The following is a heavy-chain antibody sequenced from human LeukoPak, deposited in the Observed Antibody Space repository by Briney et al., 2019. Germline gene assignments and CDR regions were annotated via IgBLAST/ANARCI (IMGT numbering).Heavy chain of an antibody. Sequence: SQTLSLTCAITGDSVSSNSVTWNWIRQSPSRGLEWLGRTYYRSTWYNDYAVSVRGRITVNPDTSKNQFSLHLNSVTPEDTAVYYCARRLTQYDCFDPWGQGILVTVSS. CDR2: TYYRSTWYN. CDR1: GDSVSSNSVT. CDR3: ARRLTQYDCFDP. J-gene: IGHJ5*02. V-gene: IGHV6-1*01. D-gene: IGHD2-2*01.